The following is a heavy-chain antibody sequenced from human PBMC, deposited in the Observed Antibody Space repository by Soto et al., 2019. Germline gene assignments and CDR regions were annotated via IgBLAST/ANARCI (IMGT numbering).Heavy chain of an antibody. V-gene: IGHV4-31*03. CDR2: INYSGST. D-gene: IGHD1-1*01. CDR1: GGSVSSGGYY. Sequence: SETLSVTCTVSGGSVSSGGYYWSWIRQHPGKGLEWIGYINYSGSTYYNPSLKSRLTISVDTSNNQFSLKLSSVTAADTAVYYCARDNWNSSFDVLDIWGQGTMVTVSS. CDR3: ARDNWNSSFDVLDI. J-gene: IGHJ3*02.